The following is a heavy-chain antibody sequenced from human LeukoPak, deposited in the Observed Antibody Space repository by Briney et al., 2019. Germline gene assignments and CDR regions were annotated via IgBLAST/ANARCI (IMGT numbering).Heavy chain of an antibody. V-gene: IGHV4-39*01. CDR1: GGSISSSSYY. CDR2: IYYSGST. J-gene: IGHJ4*02. Sequence: PSETLSLTCTVSGGSISSSSYYWGWIRQPPGKGLEWIGSIYYSGSTYYNPSLKSRVTISVDTSKNQFSLKLSSVTAADTAVYYCARRGGLTIFGVLMEYYFDYWGQGTLVTVSS. CDR3: ARRGGLTIFGVLMEYYFDY. D-gene: IGHD3-3*01.